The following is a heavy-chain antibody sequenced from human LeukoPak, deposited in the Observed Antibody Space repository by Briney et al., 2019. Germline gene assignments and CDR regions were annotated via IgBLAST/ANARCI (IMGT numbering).Heavy chain of an antibody. CDR3: ARGKHMREPHFDY. Sequence: SQTLSLTCTVSGGSISSGGYYWSWIRQHPGKGLEWIGYIYYSGSTYYNPSLKSRVTISVDTSKNQFSLKLSSVTAADTAVYYCARGKHMREPHFDYWGQGTLVTVSS. D-gene: IGHD5-24*01. V-gene: IGHV4-31*03. CDR2: IYYSGST. CDR1: GGSISSGGYY. J-gene: IGHJ4*02.